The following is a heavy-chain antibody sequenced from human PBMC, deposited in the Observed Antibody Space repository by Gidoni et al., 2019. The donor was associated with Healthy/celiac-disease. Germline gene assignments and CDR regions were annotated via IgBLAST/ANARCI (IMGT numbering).Heavy chain of an antibody. CDR3: ARLLGSSGGLDWYFDL. Sequence: QVQLVQSGAEVKKPGSSVKVSCKASGGTFSSYAISWVRQAPGQGLEWMGGTIPIFGKANYAQKFQGRVTITADESTSTAYMELSSLRSEDTAVYYCARLLGSSGGLDWYFDLWGRGTLVTVSS. V-gene: IGHV1-69*01. CDR1: GGTFSSYA. J-gene: IGHJ2*01. CDR2: TIPIFGKA. D-gene: IGHD6-25*01.